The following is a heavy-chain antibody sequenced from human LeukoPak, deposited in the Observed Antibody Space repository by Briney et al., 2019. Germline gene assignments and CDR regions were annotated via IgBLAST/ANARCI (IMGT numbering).Heavy chain of an antibody. CDR3: AIPPVEYSSSSLGGFDP. CDR1: GYTFTGYY. V-gene: IGHV1-2*02. CDR2: INPYSGDT. J-gene: IGHJ5*02. Sequence: ASVKVSCKASGYTFTGYYIHWVRQAPGQGLEWMAWINPYSGDTDSAQKFQGRVTVTRDTSITTAYMDLSRLRSDDTAVYYCAIPPVEYSSSSLGGFDPWGQGTLVTVSS. D-gene: IGHD6-6*01.